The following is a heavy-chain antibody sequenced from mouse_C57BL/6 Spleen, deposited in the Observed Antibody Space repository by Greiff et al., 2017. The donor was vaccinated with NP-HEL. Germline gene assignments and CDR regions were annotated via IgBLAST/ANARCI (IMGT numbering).Heavy chain of an antibody. D-gene: IGHD2-1*01. V-gene: IGHV5-9-1*02. CDR1: GFTFSSYA. J-gene: IGHJ1*03. CDR3: TSIYYGNWGWYFDV. Sequence: EVMLVESGAGLVKPGGSLKLSCAASGFTFSSYAMSWVRQTPEKRLEWVAYISSGGDYIYYADTVKGRFTISRDNARNTLYLQMSSLKSEDTAMYYCTSIYYGNWGWYFDVWGTGTTVTVSS. CDR2: ISSGGDYI.